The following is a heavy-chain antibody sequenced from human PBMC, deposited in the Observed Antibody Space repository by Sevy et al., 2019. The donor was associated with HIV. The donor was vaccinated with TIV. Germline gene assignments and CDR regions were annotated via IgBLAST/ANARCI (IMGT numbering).Heavy chain of an antibody. CDR3: AGPQAPRYCSSTSCYFDYYYYGMDV. Sequence: ASVKVSCKASGGTFSSYAISWVRQAPGQGLEWMGGIIPIFGTANYAQKFQGGVTITADESTSTAYMELSSLRSEDTAVYYCAGPQAPRYCSSTSCYFDYYYYGMDVWGQGTTVTVSS. CDR2: IIPIFGTA. J-gene: IGHJ6*02. CDR1: GGTFSSYA. D-gene: IGHD2-2*01. V-gene: IGHV1-69*13.